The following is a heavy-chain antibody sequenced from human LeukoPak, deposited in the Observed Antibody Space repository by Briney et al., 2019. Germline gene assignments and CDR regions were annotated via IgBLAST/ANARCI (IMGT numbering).Heavy chain of an antibody. CDR2: ISGSGSTT. V-gene: IGHV3-23*01. Sequence: GGSLRLSCAASGFTFSSYAMSWVRQAPGKGLEWVSAISGSGSTTYYADSVKGRFTISRDNFKNTLYLQMNSLRADDTALYYCAKGQSRVSTVVSPFDYWGQGTPVTVSS. CDR1: GFTFSSYA. CDR3: AKGQSRVSTVVSPFDY. J-gene: IGHJ4*02. D-gene: IGHD4-17*01.